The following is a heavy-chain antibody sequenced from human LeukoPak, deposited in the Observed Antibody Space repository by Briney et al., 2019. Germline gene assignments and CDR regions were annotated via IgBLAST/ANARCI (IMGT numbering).Heavy chain of an antibody. CDR2: FDPEDGET. CDR3: ATDFPHYYDSSGYYFDY. CDR1: GYTLTELS. D-gene: IGHD3-22*01. Sequence: ASVKVSCKVSGYTLTELSMHWVRQAPGKGLEWVGGFDPEDGETIYAQKFQGRVTMTEDTSTDTAYMELSSLRSEDTAVYYCATDFPHYYDSSGYYFDYWGQGTLVTVSS. V-gene: IGHV1-24*01. J-gene: IGHJ4*02.